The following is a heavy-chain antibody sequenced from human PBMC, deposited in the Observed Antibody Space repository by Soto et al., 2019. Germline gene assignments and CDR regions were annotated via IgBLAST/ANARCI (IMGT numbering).Heavy chain of an antibody. CDR2: IYPGDSDT. CDR1: GYSFTSYW. V-gene: IGHV5-51*01. D-gene: IGHD2-21*02. Sequence: GESLKISCKGSGYSFTSYWIGWVRQMPGKGLEWMGIIYPGDSDTRYSPSLQGQVTISADKSINTAYLQWSSLKASDTAMYYCARQGRWGDPYYYYMDVWGKGTTVTVSS. J-gene: IGHJ6*03. CDR3: ARQGRWGDPYYYYMDV.